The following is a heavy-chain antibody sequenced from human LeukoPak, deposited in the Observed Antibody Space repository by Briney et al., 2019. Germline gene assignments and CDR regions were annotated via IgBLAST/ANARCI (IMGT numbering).Heavy chain of an antibody. CDR2: IYYSGST. Sequence: KSSQTLSLTCTASGGSISCGDYYWSWIRQPPGKGLEWIGSIYYSGSTYYNPSLKSRVTISVDTSKNQFSLKLSSVTAADTAVYYCARHLGELPFDYWGQGTLVTVSS. D-gene: IGHD1-26*01. V-gene: IGHV4-39*01. CDR3: ARHLGELPFDY. CDR1: GGSISCGDYY. J-gene: IGHJ4*02.